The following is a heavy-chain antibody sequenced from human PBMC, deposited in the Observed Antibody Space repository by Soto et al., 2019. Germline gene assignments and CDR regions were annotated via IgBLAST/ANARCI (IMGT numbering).Heavy chain of an antibody. CDR3: TTCADIVLMVYAILERRDYGMDV. CDR2: IKSKTDGGTT. D-gene: IGHD2-8*01. J-gene: IGHJ6*02. Sequence: GGSLRLSCAASGFSFSNAWVNWVRQAPGKGLEWVGRIKSKTDGGTTDYAAPVKGRFTISRDDSKNTLYLQMNSLKTEDTAVYYCTTCADIVLMVYAILERRDYGMDVWGQGTTVTVSS. CDR1: GFSFSNAW. V-gene: IGHV3-15*07.